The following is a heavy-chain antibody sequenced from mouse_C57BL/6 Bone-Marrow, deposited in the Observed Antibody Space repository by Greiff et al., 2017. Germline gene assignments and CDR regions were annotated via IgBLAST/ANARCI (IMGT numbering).Heavy chain of an antibody. Sequence: QVQLKQPGAELVKPGASVKLSCKASGYTFTSYWMHWVKQRPGQGLEWIGMIHPNSGSTNYNEKFKSKATLTVDKSSSTAYMQLSSLTSEDSAVYYCARWGGLYYFDYWGQGTTLTVSS. CDR2: IHPNSGST. V-gene: IGHV1-64*01. CDR1: GYTFTSYW. CDR3: ARWGGLYYFDY. D-gene: IGHD3-3*01. J-gene: IGHJ2*01.